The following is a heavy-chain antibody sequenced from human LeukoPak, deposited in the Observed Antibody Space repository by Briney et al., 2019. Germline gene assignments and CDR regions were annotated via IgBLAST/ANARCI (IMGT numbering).Heavy chain of an antibody. Sequence: GGSLRLSCAASGFTFDDYAMHWVRQAPGKGLEWVSGISWNSGSIGYADSVKGRFTISRDNAKNSLYLQMNSLRAEDTALYYCAKDYDSSGYYQGFDYWGQGTLVTVSS. CDR2: ISWNSGSI. D-gene: IGHD3-22*01. V-gene: IGHV3-9*01. J-gene: IGHJ4*02. CDR3: AKDYDSSGYYQGFDY. CDR1: GFTFDDYA.